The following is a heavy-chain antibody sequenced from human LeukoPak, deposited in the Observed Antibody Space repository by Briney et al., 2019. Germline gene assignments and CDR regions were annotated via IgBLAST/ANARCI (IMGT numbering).Heavy chain of an antibody. J-gene: IGHJ6*03. Sequence: GRSLRLSCAASGFTFSSYAMHWVRQAPGKGLEWVAVISYDGSNKYYADSVKGRFTISRDNARNSLYLQMNSLRAEDTAVYYCARAAIKNYDFWSGYHERNKNYYYMDVWGKGTTVTVSS. CDR2: ISYDGSNK. CDR1: GFTFSSYA. CDR3: ARAAIKNYDFWSGYHERNKNYYYMDV. V-gene: IGHV3-30*04. D-gene: IGHD3-3*01.